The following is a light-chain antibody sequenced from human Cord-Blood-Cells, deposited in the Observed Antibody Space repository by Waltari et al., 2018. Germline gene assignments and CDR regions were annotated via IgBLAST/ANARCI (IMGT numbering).Light chain of an antibody. CDR1: SSDVGGYNY. Sequence: QSALTQPASVSGSPGQSITISCTGTSSDVGGYNYVSWYQQHPGKAPKPMIYDVSNRRSGVSNLFSGTKTANTASLTISGLQAEDEADYYCSSYTSSITWVFGGGTKLTVL. V-gene: IGLV2-14*03. CDR2: DVS. J-gene: IGLJ3*02. CDR3: SSYTSSITWV.